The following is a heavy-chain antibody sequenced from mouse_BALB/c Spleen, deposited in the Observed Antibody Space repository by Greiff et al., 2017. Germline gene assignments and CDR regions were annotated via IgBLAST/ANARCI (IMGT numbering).Heavy chain of an antibody. CDR1: GFTFSSFG. CDR3: ARSYGSSPYYFDY. V-gene: IGHV5-17*02. D-gene: IGHD1-1*01. J-gene: IGHJ2*01. CDR2: ISSGSSTI. Sequence: VQLQQSGGGLVQPGGSRKLSCAASGFTFSSFGMHWVRQAPEKGLEWVAYISSGSSTIYYADTVKGRFTISRDNPKNTLFLQMTSLRSEDTAMYYCARSYGSSPYYFDYWGQGTTLTVSS.